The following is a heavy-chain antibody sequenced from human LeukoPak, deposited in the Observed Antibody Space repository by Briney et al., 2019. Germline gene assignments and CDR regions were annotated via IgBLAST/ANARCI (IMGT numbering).Heavy chain of an antibody. D-gene: IGHD2-15*01. Sequence: GESLGLSCAASGFTFSSYGMHWVRQAPGKGLEWVAVISYDGSNKYYADSVKGRFTISRDDSKNTLYLQMNSLRAEDTAVYYCAKSWERCSGGSCYSSPWFDPWGQGTLVTVSS. V-gene: IGHV3-30*18. CDR3: AKSWERCSGGSCYSSPWFDP. CDR1: GFTFSSYG. J-gene: IGHJ5*02. CDR2: ISYDGSNK.